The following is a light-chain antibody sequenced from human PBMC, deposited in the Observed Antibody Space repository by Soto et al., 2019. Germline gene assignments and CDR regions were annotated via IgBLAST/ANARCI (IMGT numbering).Light chain of an antibody. CDR3: VLYMGSGFWV. Sequence: QTVVTQGPSFSVSPGGTVTLTCGLTSDSVSTSYYASWYQQTPGQTPRMLIYSTNTRSSGVPDRFSGSILGNKAALTITGAQADDESDYYCVLYMGSGFWVFGGGTKLTVL. J-gene: IGLJ3*02. V-gene: IGLV8-61*01. CDR1: SDSVSTSYY. CDR2: STN.